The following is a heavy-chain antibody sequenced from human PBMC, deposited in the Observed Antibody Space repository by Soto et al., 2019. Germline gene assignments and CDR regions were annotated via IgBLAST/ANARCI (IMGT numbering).Heavy chain of an antibody. Sequence: ASVKVSCKASGYTFTSYATHWVRQAPGQRLEWMGWINAGNGNTKYSQKFQGRVTITRDTSASTAYMELSSLRSEDTAVYYCARGSGYYYLDDYWGQGSLVTVSS. CDR1: GYTFTSYA. CDR2: INAGNGNT. CDR3: ARGSGYYYLDDY. J-gene: IGHJ4*02. D-gene: IGHD3-22*01. V-gene: IGHV1-3*01.